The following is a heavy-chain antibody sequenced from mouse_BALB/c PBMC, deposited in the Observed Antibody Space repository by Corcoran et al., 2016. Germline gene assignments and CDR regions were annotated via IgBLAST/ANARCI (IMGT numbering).Heavy chain of an antibody. CDR3: ARGDSSGYEGAMDY. CDR1: GYTFTNYG. V-gene: IGHV9-3-1*01. J-gene: IGHJ4*01. D-gene: IGHD3-2*01. CDR2: INTYTGEP. Sequence: QIQLVQSGPELKKPGETVKISCKASGYTFTNYGMNWVKQAPGKGLKWMGWINTYTGEPTYADDFKGRFAFSLETSASTAYLQINNLKNEDTATYFCARGDSSGYEGAMDYWAQGTSVTVSS.